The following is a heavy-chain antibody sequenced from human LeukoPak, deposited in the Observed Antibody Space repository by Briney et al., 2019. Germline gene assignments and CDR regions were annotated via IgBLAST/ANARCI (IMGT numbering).Heavy chain of an antibody. D-gene: IGHD5-12*01. J-gene: IGHJ5*02. CDR3: AKSKATMNRFDP. CDR1: GGSISSDY. Sequence: SETLSLTCTASGGSISSDYWSWIRQPPGKGLEWIGYVHYRGSTNYNPSLKSRVTISVDTSKNQFSLKLSSVTAADTAVYYCAKSKATMNRFDPWGQGTLVTVSS. CDR2: VHYRGST. V-gene: IGHV4-59*01.